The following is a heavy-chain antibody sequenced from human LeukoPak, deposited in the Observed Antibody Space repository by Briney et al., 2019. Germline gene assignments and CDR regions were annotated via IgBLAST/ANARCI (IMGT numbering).Heavy chain of an antibody. CDR2: ISSSRDYI. D-gene: IGHD3-22*01. J-gene: IGHJ3*02. CDR1: GFTFSSYS. CDR3: ARVGITMMWGAFDI. Sequence: PGGSLRLSCAASGFTFSSYSMNWVRRAPGKGLEWVSSISSSRDYIYYAVSVKGRFTISRDNSKNTLYLQMNSLRAEDTAVYYCARVGITMMWGAFDIWGQGTMVTVSS. V-gene: IGHV3-21*04.